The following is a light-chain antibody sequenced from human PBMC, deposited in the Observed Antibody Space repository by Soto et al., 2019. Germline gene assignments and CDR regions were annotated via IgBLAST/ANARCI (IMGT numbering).Light chain of an antibody. J-gene: IGKJ1*01. CDR2: GAS. Sequence: EIVLTQSPGTLSLSPGERATLSCRASQSVSSFYLAWYQQKPGQSPRLLISGASSRAAGIPDRFSGGGSGTDFTLTISRLEPEDFAVYYCQQCARSPWTFGQGTKVEI. CDR1: QSVSSFY. CDR3: QQCARSPWT. V-gene: IGKV3-20*01.